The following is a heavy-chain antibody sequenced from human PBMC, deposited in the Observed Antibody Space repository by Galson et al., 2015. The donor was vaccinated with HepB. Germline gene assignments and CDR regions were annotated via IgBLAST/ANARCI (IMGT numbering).Heavy chain of an antibody. CDR3: ARPGPSRGYSGYARSQTRGAFDI. J-gene: IGHJ3*02. CDR1: GYTFTSYG. D-gene: IGHD5-12*01. CDR2: ISGYNGNT. Sequence: SVKVSCKASGYTFTSYGISWVRQAPGQGLEWMGWISGYNGNTNYAQKFQGRVTMTTDTSTSTAYMELRRLRSDDTAVYYCARPGPSRGYSGYARSQTRGAFDIWGQGTMVTVSS. V-gene: IGHV1-18*04.